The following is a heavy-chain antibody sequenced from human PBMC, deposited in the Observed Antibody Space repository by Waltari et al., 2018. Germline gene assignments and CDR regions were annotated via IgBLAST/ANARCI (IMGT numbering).Heavy chain of an antibody. D-gene: IGHD3-22*01. CDR2: ISGSGGST. Sequence: EVQMLESGGGLVQPGGSLRLSCAASGFTFSSYGMSGVRQAPGKGLECVSVISGSGGSTYYADSVKGRFTISRDNSKNTLYLQMNSLRAEDTAVYYCAKEPNDSSGYEGGWGQGTLVTVSS. CDR1: GFTFSSYG. CDR3: AKEPNDSSGYEGG. J-gene: IGHJ4*02. V-gene: IGHV3-23*01.